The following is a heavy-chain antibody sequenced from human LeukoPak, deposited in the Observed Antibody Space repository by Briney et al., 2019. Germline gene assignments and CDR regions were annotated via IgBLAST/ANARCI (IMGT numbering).Heavy chain of an antibody. CDR2: ISTSSSTI. Sequence: GGSLRLSCAASGFTFSSYSMNWVRQAPGKGLEWVSYISTSSSTIYYADSVKGRFTISRDNAKNSLYLQMNSLRDEDTAVYYCARDGGYGDHVYWYFDLWGRGTLLTVSS. J-gene: IGHJ2*01. D-gene: IGHD4-17*01. CDR3: ARDGGYGDHVYWYFDL. V-gene: IGHV3-48*02. CDR1: GFTFSSYS.